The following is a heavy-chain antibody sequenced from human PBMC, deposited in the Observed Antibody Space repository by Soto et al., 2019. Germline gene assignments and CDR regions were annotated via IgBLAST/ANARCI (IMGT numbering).Heavy chain of an antibody. D-gene: IGHD2-15*01. Sequence: QVQLQESGPGLVKPSQTLSLTCTVSGGSIISSDGYHWSWIRQHPGKGLEWIGYIYYSGNTYYNPSLKSRVTISVDTSKNQFSLKLSTVTAADTAVYYCARHHGGNRLFDYWGQGSLVTVSS. CDR3: ARHHGGNRLFDY. CDR2: IYYSGNT. V-gene: IGHV4-31*03. J-gene: IGHJ4*02. CDR1: GGSIISSDGYH.